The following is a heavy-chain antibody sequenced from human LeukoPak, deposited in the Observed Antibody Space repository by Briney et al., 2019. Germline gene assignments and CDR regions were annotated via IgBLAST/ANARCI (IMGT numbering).Heavy chain of an antibody. CDR3: ARDPLLEYKMDV. D-gene: IGHD6-6*01. CDR2: INAGNGNT. V-gene: IGHV1-3*01. Sequence: ASMKVSCKASGYTFTSYAMHWVRQAPGQRLEWMGWINAGNGNTKYSQKFQGRVTITRDTSASTAYMELSSLRSEDTAVYYCARDPLLEYKMDVWGQGTTVTVSS. J-gene: IGHJ6*02. CDR1: GYTFTSYA.